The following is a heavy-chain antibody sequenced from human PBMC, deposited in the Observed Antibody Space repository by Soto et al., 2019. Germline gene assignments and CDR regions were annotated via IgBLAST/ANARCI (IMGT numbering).Heavy chain of an antibody. Sequence: EVQLVESGGGLIPPGGSLRLSCAASGFLVNSAYMTWVRQAPGKGLEWLSMINSDGSTLYAESVKGRFTISRDTSKNRLDLQMNSLRAEDTAMYYCARSGYSFAWGYWGQGTLVIVTA. J-gene: IGHJ4*02. CDR1: GFLVNSAY. CDR2: INSDGST. V-gene: IGHV3-53*01. CDR3: ARSGYSFAWGY. D-gene: IGHD5-18*01.